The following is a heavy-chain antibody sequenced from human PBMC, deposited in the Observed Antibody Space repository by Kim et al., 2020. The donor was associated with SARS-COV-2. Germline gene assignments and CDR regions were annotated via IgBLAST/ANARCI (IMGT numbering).Heavy chain of an antibody. Sequence: SETLSLTCTVSGGSISSSSYYWGWIRQPPGKGLEWIGSIYYSGSTYYNPSLKSRVTISVDTSKNQFSLKLSSVTAADTAVYYCAIQGVGLWFGERDYWGQGTLVTVSS. CDR2: IYYSGST. CDR1: GGSISSSSYY. D-gene: IGHD3-10*01. V-gene: IGHV4-39*01. CDR3: AIQGVGLWFGERDY. J-gene: IGHJ4*02.